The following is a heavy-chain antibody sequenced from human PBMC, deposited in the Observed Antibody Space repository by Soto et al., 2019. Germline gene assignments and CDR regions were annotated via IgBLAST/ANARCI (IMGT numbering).Heavy chain of an antibody. CDR1: GFSLDTWGVG. D-gene: IGHD3-16*01. CDR3: ARALGSWGSYYFDY. CDR2: IYWDDDK. V-gene: IGHV2-5*02. J-gene: IGHJ4*02. Sequence: LTCTVSGFSLDTWGVGVGWIRQSPGKAPEWLALIYWDDDKRYSPSLKNRLTITKDTSKNQVVLTLTNMDPVDTVTYYCARALGSWGSYYFDYWGQGTLVTVSS.